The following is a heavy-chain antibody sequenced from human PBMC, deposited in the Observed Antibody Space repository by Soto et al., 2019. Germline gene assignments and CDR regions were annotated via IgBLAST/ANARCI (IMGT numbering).Heavy chain of an antibody. Sequence: VASVKVSCKASGYTFTSYYMHWVRQAPGQGLEWMGIINPSGGSTSYAQKFQGRVTMTRDTSTSTVYMELSSLRSEDTAVYYCAGDSFSFRSSGSCYFLTYGMDVWGQGTRVTVSS. CDR3: AGDSFSFRSSGSCYFLTYGMDV. J-gene: IGHJ6*02. V-gene: IGHV1-46*01. D-gene: IGHD2-15*01. CDR1: GYTFTSYY. CDR2: INPSGGST.